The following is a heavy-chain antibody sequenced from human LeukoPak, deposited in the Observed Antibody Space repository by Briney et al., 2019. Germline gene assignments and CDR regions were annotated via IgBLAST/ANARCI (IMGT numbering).Heavy chain of an antibody. CDR2: LYSGGST. V-gene: IGHV3-53*01. D-gene: IGHD6-25*01. CDR1: GFTVSSKY. J-gene: IGHJ4*02. CDR3: ARARPNFDF. Sequence: GGSLRLSCAASGFTVSSKYMNWVRQAPGKGLEWVSILYSGGSTYYADSVKGRFTISRDNSKNTLYLQMNSLRVEDTAVYYCARARPNFDFWGQGTLVTVSS.